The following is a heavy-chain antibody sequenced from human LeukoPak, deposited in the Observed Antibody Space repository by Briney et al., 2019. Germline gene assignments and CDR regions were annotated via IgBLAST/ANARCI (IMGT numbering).Heavy chain of an antibody. D-gene: IGHD5-18*01. CDR2: ISSSGSTI. CDR3: ARDNRGGYSYGSVDY. Sequence: PGGSLRLSCAASGFTFSDYYMSWNRQAPGRGLEWVSYISSSGSTIYYADSVKGRFTISRDNAKNSLYLQMNSLRAEDTAVYYCARDNRGGYSYGSVDYWGQGTLVTVSS. V-gene: IGHV3-11*04. J-gene: IGHJ4*02. CDR1: GFTFSDYY.